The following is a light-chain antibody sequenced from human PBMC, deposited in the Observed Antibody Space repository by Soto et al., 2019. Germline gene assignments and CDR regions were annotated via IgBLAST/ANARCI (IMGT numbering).Light chain of an antibody. CDR1: GSDIGAYNY. Sequence: QSALTQPASVSGSPGQSITISCTGSGSDIGAYNYVSWYRQHPGKAPKLLIHGVTRRPSGVSSRFSASKSAYTASLTISGLQAEDEATYFCSSFTTSYFYVFGPGTRSPS. CDR2: GVT. V-gene: IGLV2-14*01. CDR3: SSFTTSYFYV. J-gene: IGLJ1*01.